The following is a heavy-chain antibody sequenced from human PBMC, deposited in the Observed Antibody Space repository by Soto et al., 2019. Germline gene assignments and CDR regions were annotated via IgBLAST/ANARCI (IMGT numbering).Heavy chain of an antibody. V-gene: IGHV3-74*01. CDR1: GFTFSSYW. J-gene: IGHJ4*02. CDR3: ARVRNGDWYFDY. CDR2: INTDGSTT. D-gene: IGHD4-17*01. Sequence: EVQLVESGGGLVQPGGSLRLSCAASGFTFSSYWMHWVRQAPGKGLVWVSRINTDGSTTSYADSVRGRFTISRDNAKNTLYLQMNSLRAEDTAVYYCARVRNGDWYFDYWGQGTLVTISS.